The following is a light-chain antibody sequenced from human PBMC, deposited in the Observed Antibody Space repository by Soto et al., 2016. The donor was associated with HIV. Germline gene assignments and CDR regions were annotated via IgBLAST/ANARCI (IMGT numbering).Light chain of an antibody. CDR3: QQSYTTLVT. CDR2: GAS. CDR1: QNINKY. V-gene: IGKV1-39*01. Sequence: DIQMTQSPSSLSASVRDRVTIACRASQNINKYLNWYQQKPGEAPKLLIYGASSLESGVPSRFSGSGSGTDFTLTISSLQPEDFATYYCQQSYTTLVTFGGRDQGWRSN. J-gene: IGKJ4*01.